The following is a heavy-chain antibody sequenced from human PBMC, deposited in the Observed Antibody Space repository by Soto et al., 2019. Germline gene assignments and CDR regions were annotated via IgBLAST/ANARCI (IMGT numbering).Heavy chain of an antibody. D-gene: IGHD3-16*01. CDR3: ACSWAYTVDSWFDP. CDR1: GGSISSSSYY. CDR2: IYYSGST. V-gene: IGHV4-39*01. J-gene: IGHJ5*02. Sequence: SETLSLTCTVSGGSISSSSYYWGWIRQPPGKGLEWIGSIYYSGSTYYNPSLKSRVTISVDTSKNQFSLKLSSVTAADTAVYYCACSWAYTVDSWFDPWGQGTLVPVSS.